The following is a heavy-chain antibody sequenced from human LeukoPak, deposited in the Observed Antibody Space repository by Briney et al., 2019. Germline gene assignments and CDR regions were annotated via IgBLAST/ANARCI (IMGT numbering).Heavy chain of an antibody. D-gene: IGHD3-3*01. Sequence: GGSLRLSCAASGFTFSSYAMHWVRLAPGKGLEWVAFIRYDGSNKYYADSVKGRFTISRDNAKNSLYLQMNSLRAEDTAVYYCASYYDQGYYYMDVWGKGTTVTVSS. CDR2: IRYDGSNK. CDR3: ASYYDQGYYYMDV. V-gene: IGHV3-30*02. J-gene: IGHJ6*03. CDR1: GFTFSSYA.